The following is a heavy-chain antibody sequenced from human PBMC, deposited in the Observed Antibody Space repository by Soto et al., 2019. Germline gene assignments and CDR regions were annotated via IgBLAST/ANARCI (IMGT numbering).Heavy chain of an antibody. CDR1: GGSFSGYY. CDR2: INHSGST. CDR3: ARRYDYIWGSYRSLDY. V-gene: IGHV4-34*01. D-gene: IGHD3-16*02. Sequence: SETLSLTCAVYGGSFSGYYWSWIRQPPGKGLEWIGEINHSGSTNYNPSLKSRVTISVDTSKNQFSLKLSSVTAADTAVYYCARRYDYIWGSYRSLDYWGQGTLVTVSS. J-gene: IGHJ4*02.